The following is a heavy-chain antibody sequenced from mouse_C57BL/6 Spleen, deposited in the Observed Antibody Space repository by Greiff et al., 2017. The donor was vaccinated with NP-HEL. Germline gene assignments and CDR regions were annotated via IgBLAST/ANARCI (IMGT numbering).Heavy chain of an antibody. V-gene: IGHV1-26*01. D-gene: IGHD1-1*01. Sequence: EVQLQQSGPELVKPGASVKISCKASGYTFTDYYMNWVKQSHGKSLEWIGDINPNNGGTSYNQKFKGKATLTVDKSSSTAYMELRSLTSEDSAVYYCARRPYYYGSSPYWYFDVWGTGTTVTVSS. CDR1: GYTFTDYY. J-gene: IGHJ1*03. CDR3: ARRPYYYGSSPYWYFDV. CDR2: INPNNGGT.